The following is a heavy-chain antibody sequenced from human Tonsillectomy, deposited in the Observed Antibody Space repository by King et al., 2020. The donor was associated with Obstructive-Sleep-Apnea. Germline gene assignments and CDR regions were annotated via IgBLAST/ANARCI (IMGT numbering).Heavy chain of an antibody. CDR2: ISAYNGYT. V-gene: IGHV1-18*01. J-gene: IGHJ4*02. CDR1: GYSLTSYG. Sequence: QLVQSGVEVREPGASVKVSCKASGYSLTSYGITWVRQAPGQGLEWMGWISAYNGYTNYAQNFQDKVTMTTDTSTDAAYMEMRSLRSDDTAVYYCARGAAGTLDFWGQGTLVTVSS. CDR3: ARGAAGTLDF. D-gene: IGHD1-1*01.